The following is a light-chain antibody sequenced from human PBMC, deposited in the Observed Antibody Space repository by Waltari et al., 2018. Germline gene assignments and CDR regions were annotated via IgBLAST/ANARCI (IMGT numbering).Light chain of an antibody. CDR1: SAHSPST. Sequence: QVVLTQSPSASASLGASVKLTCTLSSAHSPSTIAWHPQQPGKGPRFLMKVNSDGIYTKGDGIPDRFSGSSLGAERYLTISSLQSEDEADYYCQTWGTYTQRMFGGGTKLTVL. CDR3: QTWGTYTQRM. V-gene: IGLV4-69*01. J-gene: IGLJ3*02. CDR2: VNSDGIY.